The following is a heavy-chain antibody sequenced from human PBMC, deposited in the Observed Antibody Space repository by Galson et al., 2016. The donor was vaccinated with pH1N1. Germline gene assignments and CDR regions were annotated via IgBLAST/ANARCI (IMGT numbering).Heavy chain of an antibody. CDR2: INPSNDFT. D-gene: IGHD3-9*01. Sequence: SVKVSCKASGYTFTGYYIHWVRQAPGQGLEWMGRINPSNDFTDYAQNFQGRLTMTSDTSITTVYMELSRRRSDDTAVYYCAKAGAVLRYFDWLFDAFDIWGQGTMVAVSS. V-gene: IGHV1-2*06. CDR1: GYTFTGYY. CDR3: AKAGAVLRYFDWLFDAFDI. J-gene: IGHJ3*02.